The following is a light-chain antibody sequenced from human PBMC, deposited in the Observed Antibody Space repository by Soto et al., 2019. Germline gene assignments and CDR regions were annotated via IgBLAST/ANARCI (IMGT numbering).Light chain of an antibody. CDR1: QSVGTK. CDR3: QQYNNRHPIT. V-gene: IGKV3-15*01. Sequence: DIVMTQSPATLSVSPWEGATLTCRASQSVGTKIAWYQQKPGQAPRLLIYDASTRANGVPPRFGGSGSGTDFTLTISSLQSEDFALYSCQQYNNRHPITFGKGKRLEI. CDR2: DAS. J-gene: IGKJ5*01.